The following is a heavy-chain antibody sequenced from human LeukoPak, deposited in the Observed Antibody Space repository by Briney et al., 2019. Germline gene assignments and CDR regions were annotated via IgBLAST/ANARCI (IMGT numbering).Heavy chain of an antibody. CDR2: ITSSGSYI. J-gene: IGHJ6*04. Sequence: GGSLRLSCAASGFTFSSYAMSWVRQAPGKGLEWVSSITSSGSYIYYADSVKGRFTISRDNAKNSLYLQMNSLRAEDTAVYYCAELGITMIGGVWGKGTTVTISS. CDR1: GFTFSSYA. CDR3: AELGITMIGGV. V-gene: IGHV3-21*01. D-gene: IGHD3-10*02.